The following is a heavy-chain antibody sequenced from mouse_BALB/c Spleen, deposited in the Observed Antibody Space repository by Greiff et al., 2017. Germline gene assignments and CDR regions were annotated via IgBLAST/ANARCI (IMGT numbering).Heavy chain of an antibody. D-gene: IGHD2-12*01. Sequence: VQLQQSGPELVKPGASVKMSCKASGYTFTSYYIHWVKQRPGQGLEWIGWIYPGDGSTKYNEKFKGKTTLTADKSSSTAYMLLSSLTSEDSAIYFCARGRREYAMDYWGQGTSVTVSS. CDR3: ARGRREYAMDY. CDR2: IYPGDGST. V-gene: IGHV1S56*01. J-gene: IGHJ4*01. CDR1: GYTFTSYY.